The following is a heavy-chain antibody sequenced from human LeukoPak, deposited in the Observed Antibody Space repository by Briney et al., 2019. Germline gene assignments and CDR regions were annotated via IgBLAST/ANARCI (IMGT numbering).Heavy chain of an antibody. CDR2: IIPIFGTA. D-gene: IGHD6-19*01. CDR3: ARAPRYSSGSGDYYYFYYMDV. CDR1: GGTFSSYA. Sequence: GASVKVSCKASGGTFSSYAISWVRQAPGQGLEWMGGIIPIFGTANYAQKFQGRVTITADTSTSTAYMELRSLRSDDTAVYYCARAPRYSSGSGDYYYFYYMDVWGKGTTVTISS. J-gene: IGHJ6*03. V-gene: IGHV1-69*06.